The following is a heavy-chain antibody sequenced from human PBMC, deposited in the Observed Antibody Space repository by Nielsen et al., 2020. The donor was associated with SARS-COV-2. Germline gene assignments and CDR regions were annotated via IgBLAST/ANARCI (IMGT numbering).Heavy chain of an antibody. J-gene: IGHJ4*02. CDR3: ATNRGDY. D-gene: IGHD3-10*01. V-gene: IGHV3-7*01. Sequence: GESLKISCAASAFTFSTYSINWVRQAPGKGLEWLATIKQSASETYYVDSVKGRFTISRDNAKNSLYLQMHSLRVEDTATYYCATNRGDYWGQGTVVTVS. CDR1: AFTFSTYS. CDR2: IKQSASET.